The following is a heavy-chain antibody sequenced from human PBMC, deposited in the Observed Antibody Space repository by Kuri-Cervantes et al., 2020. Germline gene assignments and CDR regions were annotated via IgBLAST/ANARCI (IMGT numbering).Heavy chain of an antibody. J-gene: IGHJ4*02. CDR1: GYTFTSYA. V-gene: IGHV1-2*02. D-gene: IGHD4-17*01. CDR3: ASRDQLYGDYGY. CDR2: INPNSGDT. Sequence: ASVKVSCKASGYTFTSYAMHWVRQAPGQRLEWMGWINPNSGDTNYAQKFQGRVTMTRDTSISTVYMELSSLRSDDTAVYYCASRDQLYGDYGYWGQGTLVTVSS.